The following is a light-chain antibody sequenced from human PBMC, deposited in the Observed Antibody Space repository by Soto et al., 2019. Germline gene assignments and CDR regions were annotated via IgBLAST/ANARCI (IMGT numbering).Light chain of an antibody. CDR3: QQYDDWPPIT. Sequence: ETVMTQSPATLSVSPGERATLSCRASQSVSTTLAWYQQKPGQAPRLLIYGASTRATGVPARFSGSGSGTEFTLTVSSLQSEDFAVYYYQQYDDWPPITFGQGTRLEMK. CDR2: GAS. J-gene: IGKJ5*01. V-gene: IGKV3D-15*01. CDR1: QSVSTT.